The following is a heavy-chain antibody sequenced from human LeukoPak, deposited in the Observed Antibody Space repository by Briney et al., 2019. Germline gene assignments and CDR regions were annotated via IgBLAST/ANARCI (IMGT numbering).Heavy chain of an antibody. Sequence: SETLSLTCTVSGGSISSGGYSWSWIRQHPGKGLEWIGYIYYSGSTYYNPSLKSRVTISVDTSKNQFSLKLSSVTAADTAVYYCASSLLDLNGYSYGYRDYWGQGTLVTVSS. V-gene: IGHV4-31*03. CDR2: IYYSGST. J-gene: IGHJ4*02. CDR3: ASSLLDLNGYSYGYRDY. D-gene: IGHD5-18*01. CDR1: GGSISSGGYS.